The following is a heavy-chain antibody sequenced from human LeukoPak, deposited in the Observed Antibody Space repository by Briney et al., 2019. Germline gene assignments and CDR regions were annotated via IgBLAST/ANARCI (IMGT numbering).Heavy chain of an antibody. V-gene: IGHV1-46*01. CDR3: ARGTDIVATIRGFPDFDY. J-gene: IGHJ4*02. Sequence: ASVNVSCKASGYTFTSYYMHWVRQAPGQGLEWMGIINPSGGSTSYAQKFQGRVTMTRDTSTSTVYMELSSLRSEDTAVYYCARGTDIVATIRGFPDFDYWGQGTLVTVSS. CDR1: GYTFTSYY. D-gene: IGHD5-12*01. CDR2: INPSGGST.